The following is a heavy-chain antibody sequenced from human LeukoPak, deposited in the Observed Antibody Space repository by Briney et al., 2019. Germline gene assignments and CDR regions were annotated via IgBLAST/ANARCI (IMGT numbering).Heavy chain of an antibody. J-gene: IGHJ4*02. Sequence: SETLSLTCAVYGGSFSGYYWSWIRQPPGKGLEWIGDINQSGSTNYNPSLKSRVTISVDTSKNQFSLKLSSVTAADTAVYYCARGLNDSWTGENYWGQGTLVTVSS. CDR2: INQSGST. V-gene: IGHV4-34*01. D-gene: IGHD3-3*01. CDR3: ARGLNDSWTGENY. CDR1: GGSFSGYY.